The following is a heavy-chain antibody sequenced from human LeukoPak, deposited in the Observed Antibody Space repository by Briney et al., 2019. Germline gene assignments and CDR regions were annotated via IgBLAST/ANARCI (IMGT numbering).Heavy chain of an antibody. CDR3: ARLTRLSTSPDRYYLDY. Sequence: SETLSLTCTVSGDSISSYYWSWIRQPPGKGLEWIGYIYTSGGTNYIPSLKGRVTISIDTSKNQFFLKLSSVTAADSAVYYCARLTRLSTSPDRYYLDYWGQGTLVTVS. CDR2: IYTSGGT. D-gene: IGHD6-6*01. CDR1: GDSISSYY. V-gene: IGHV4-4*09. J-gene: IGHJ4*02.